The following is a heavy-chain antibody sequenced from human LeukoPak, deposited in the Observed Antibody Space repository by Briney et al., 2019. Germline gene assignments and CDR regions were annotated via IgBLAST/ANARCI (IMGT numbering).Heavy chain of an antibody. Sequence: SETLSLTCTVSGGSISSYYWSWIRQPAGKGLEWIGRIYISGSTNYNPSLKSRVTMSVDTSKNQFSLKLSSVTAADTAVYYCARVDTAMVTPTMDYWGQGTLVTVSS. CDR2: IYISGST. CDR3: ARVDTAMVTPTMDY. J-gene: IGHJ4*02. D-gene: IGHD5-18*01. V-gene: IGHV4-4*07. CDR1: GGSISSYY.